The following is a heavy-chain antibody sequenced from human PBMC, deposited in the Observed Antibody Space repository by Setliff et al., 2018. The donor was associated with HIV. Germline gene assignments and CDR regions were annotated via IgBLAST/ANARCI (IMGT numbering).Heavy chain of an antibody. J-gene: IGHJ5*02. CDR3: ASRVYYYDESRIPREEGFVP. D-gene: IGHD3-22*01. Sequence: SETLSLTCSVSGGSISDNKYYWSWIRQPPGKGLEWTGSIYHTGKTYYNSALKNRLTISVDTSKNQFSLELSSVTAADTAVYYCASRVYYYDESRIPREEGFVPWGQGTLVTVSS. V-gene: IGHV4-39*01. CDR1: GGSISDNKYY. CDR2: IYHTGKT.